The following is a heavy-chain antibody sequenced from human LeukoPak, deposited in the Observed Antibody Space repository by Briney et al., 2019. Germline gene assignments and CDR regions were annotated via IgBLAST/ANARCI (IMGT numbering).Heavy chain of an antibody. D-gene: IGHD6-19*01. Sequence: ASVKVTCKASGYTFTSYGISWVRQAPGQGLEWMGWISAYNGNTNYAQKLQGRVTMTTDTSTSTAYMELRSLRSDDTAVYYCASGTAVAASTSYYYYGMDVWGQGTTVTVSS. V-gene: IGHV1-18*01. CDR1: GYTFTSYG. CDR2: ISAYNGNT. CDR3: ASGTAVAASTSYYYYGMDV. J-gene: IGHJ6*02.